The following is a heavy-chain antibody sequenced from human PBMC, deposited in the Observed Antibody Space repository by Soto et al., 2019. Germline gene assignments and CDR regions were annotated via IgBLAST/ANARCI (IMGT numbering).Heavy chain of an antibody. D-gene: IGHD3-16*01. CDR1: GGSISDYY. J-gene: IGHJ6*02. CDR3: ARDGVRMIIKSMDV. Sequence: QVQLQASGPGLVKPSETLSLTCTVSGGSISDYYWSWIRQSAGKGLEWIGRIFDSGSTNYNPSLTSRVTMSLDTSKNQFSLKLSSVTAADTAVYYCARDGVRMIIKSMDVWGQGTTVTVSS. V-gene: IGHV4-4*07. CDR2: IFDSGST.